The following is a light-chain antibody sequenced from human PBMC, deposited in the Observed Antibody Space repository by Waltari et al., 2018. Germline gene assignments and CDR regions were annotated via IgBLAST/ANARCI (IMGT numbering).Light chain of an antibody. J-gene: IGKJ1*01. CDR2: SAS. Sequence: AIQLTQSPSSLSASVVDRVTITCRASQGIRNDLGWYHQKPGKAPNLLIYSASSLESGVPSSCSVSGSGTDFTLTISSRQPEDFATYDCLQDYNYPWTFGQGTKVEIK. V-gene: IGKV1-6*01. CDR3: LQDYNYPWT. CDR1: QGIRND.